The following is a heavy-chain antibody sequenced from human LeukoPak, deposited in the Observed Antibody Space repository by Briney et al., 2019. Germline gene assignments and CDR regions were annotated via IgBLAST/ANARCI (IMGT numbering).Heavy chain of an antibody. CDR2: IKPDTGAT. D-gene: IGHD4/OR15-4a*01. Sequence: ASVKVSCKASGYTFTVHYMHGLRQAPGQGREWMGWIKPDTGATNFAQNFQGRVTMTSDTSINTAYMELSSLTSDDTAMYYCARDHDYGPDYWGQGTLVTVSA. CDR3: ARDHDYGPDY. CDR1: GYTFTVHY. V-gene: IGHV1-2*02. J-gene: IGHJ4*02.